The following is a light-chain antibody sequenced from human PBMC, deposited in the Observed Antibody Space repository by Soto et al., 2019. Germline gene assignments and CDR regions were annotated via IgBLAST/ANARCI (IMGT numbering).Light chain of an antibody. V-gene: IGKV1-39*01. CDR1: QPIGTS. J-gene: IGKJ1*01. Sequence: DVQVTQSPSTLSASVGDSVTVTCRASQPIGTSLHWYQQKPGKAPKVLISAASRLQSGVSSRFSGSGSGTHFALTISNLQPEDFATYYCQQGYTTLWTFGQGTKVDIK. CDR2: AAS. CDR3: QQGYTTLWT.